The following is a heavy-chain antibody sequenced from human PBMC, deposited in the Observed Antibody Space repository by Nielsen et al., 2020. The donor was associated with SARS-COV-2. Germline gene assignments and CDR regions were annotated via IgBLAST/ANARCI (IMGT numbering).Heavy chain of an antibody. Sequence: GESLKISCAASGFSFNNYGMHWVRQAPGKGLEWVAYISYEGSKQYYADSVKGRFTISRDFSKNTLYLQMNSLRAEDTAVYYCAREDILWLDYWGQGTLVTVSS. CDR1: GFSFNNYG. D-gene: IGHD3-10*01. CDR2: ISYEGSKQ. CDR3: AREDILWLDY. V-gene: IGHV3-30*03. J-gene: IGHJ4*02.